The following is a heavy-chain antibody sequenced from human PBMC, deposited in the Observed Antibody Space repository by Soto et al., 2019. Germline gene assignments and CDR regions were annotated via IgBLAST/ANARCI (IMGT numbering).Heavy chain of an antibody. CDR3: AAFDPGPMGFDP. D-gene: IGHD3-9*01. CDR1: GFTFSSSA. Sequence: SVKVSCKASGFTFSSSAVQWVRQARGQRLEWIGKIVVGSGNTNYAQKFQERVTITRDMSTSTADMELSSLRSEDTAFYYCAAFDPGPMGFDPWGQGTLVTVSS. CDR2: IVVGSGNT. V-gene: IGHV1-58*01. J-gene: IGHJ5*02.